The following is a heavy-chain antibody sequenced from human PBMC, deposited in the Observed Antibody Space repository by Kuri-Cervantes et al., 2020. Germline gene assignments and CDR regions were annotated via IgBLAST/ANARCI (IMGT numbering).Heavy chain of an antibody. CDR2: ISHNGST. J-gene: IGHJ4*02. CDR3: ARRVYGSSADD. Sequence: ESLKISCTVSGGSISGHYWSWIRQTPGKGLEWIGFISHNGSTNYNPSLKSRVTIGTSWNQFSLKVISVTATDTAVYYCARRVYGSSADDWGQGTLVTVSS. CDR1: GGSISGHY. V-gene: IGHV4-59*08. D-gene: IGHD2-8*01.